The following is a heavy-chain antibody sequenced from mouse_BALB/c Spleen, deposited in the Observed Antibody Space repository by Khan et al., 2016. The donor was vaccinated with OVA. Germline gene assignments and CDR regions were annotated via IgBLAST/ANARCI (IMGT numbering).Heavy chain of an antibody. J-gene: IGHJ2*01. D-gene: IGHD1-1*01. Sequence: VKLQESGAELAKPGASVKMSCKASGYTFINYWILWVKQRPGQGLEWIGYINPSTGYTEYNQNFKDKATLTADKSSGTAYMQLSSLTSEDSAVYYCARRGLRWDFDYWGQGTTLTVSS. V-gene: IGHV1-7*01. CDR1: GYTFINYW. CDR2: INPSTGYT. CDR3: ARRGLRWDFDY.